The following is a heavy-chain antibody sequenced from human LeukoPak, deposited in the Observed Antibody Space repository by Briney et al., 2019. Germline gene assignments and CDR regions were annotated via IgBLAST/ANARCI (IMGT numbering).Heavy chain of an antibody. CDR2: MNPDTGNT. CDR3: PRLSATPAYYYSSGYYHIRY. Sequence: ASVKVSCKASGYTFTAYDVKWVRQGAGQGLEWIGWMNPDTGNTGYAQKFQGTVTMTRDTSKSTAYLELSSLRSEDPAVYYCPRLSATPAYYYSSGYYHIRYWGQGTLLTVSS. J-gene: IGHJ4*02. V-gene: IGHV1-8*01. CDR1: GYTFTAYD. D-gene: IGHD3-22*01.